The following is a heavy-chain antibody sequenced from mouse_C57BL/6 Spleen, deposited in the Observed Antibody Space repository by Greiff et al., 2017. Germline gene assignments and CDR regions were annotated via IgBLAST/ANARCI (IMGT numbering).Heavy chain of an antibody. CDR1: GFTFSSYA. J-gene: IGHJ1*03. D-gene: IGHD1-1*01. CDR3: ARERDYYGSNPRWYFDV. V-gene: IGHV5-4*01. CDR2: ISDGGSYT. Sequence: EVHLVESGGGLVKPGGSLKLSCAASGFTFSSYAMSWVRQTPEKRLEWVATISDGGSYTYYPDNVKGRFPISRDNAKNNLYLQMSHLKSEDTAMYYCARERDYYGSNPRWYFDVWGTGTTVTVSS.